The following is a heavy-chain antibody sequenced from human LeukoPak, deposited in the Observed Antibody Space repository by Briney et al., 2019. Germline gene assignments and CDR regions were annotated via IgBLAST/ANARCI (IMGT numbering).Heavy chain of an antibody. J-gene: IGHJ3*02. Sequence: GGSLRLSCAASGFTFDDYAMHWVRQAPGKGLEWVSLISGDGGSTYYADSVKGRFTISRDNAKNSLYLQMNSLRAEDTAVYYCASKMVRGEVDIWGQGTMVTVSS. CDR3: ASKMVRGEVDI. V-gene: IGHV3-43*02. CDR2: ISGDGGST. D-gene: IGHD3-10*01. CDR1: GFTFDDYA.